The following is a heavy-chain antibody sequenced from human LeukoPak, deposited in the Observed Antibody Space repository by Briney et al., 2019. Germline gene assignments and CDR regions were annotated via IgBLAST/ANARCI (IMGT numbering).Heavy chain of an antibody. CDR2: ISGSGVST. J-gene: IGHJ4*02. CDR1: GFTFSSYA. Sequence: GGSLRLSCAASGFTFSSYAMSWVRQAPGKGLEWVSGISGSGVSTYYADSVKGRFTISRDNSKNTLYLQVNSLRAEDTAAYYCAKDSGSGYCSGGTCYWSDYWGQGTLVTVSS. CDR3: AKDSGSGYCSGGTCYWSDY. D-gene: IGHD2-15*01. V-gene: IGHV3-23*01.